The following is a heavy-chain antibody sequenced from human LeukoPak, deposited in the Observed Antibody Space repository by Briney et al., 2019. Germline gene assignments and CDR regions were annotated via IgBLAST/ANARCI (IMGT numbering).Heavy chain of an antibody. CDR3: AKDLSSTDSYYYYYMDV. CDR1: GFTFSNYG. D-gene: IGHD3-22*01. Sequence: GGSLRLSCAASGFTFSNYGMSWVRQAPGKGLEWVSAISDRGVSTYYADSVKGRFTISRDNSKNTLYLQMNSLSAEDTAVYYCAKDLSSTDSYYYYYMDVGGKGTTVTISS. V-gene: IGHV3-23*01. J-gene: IGHJ6*03. CDR2: ISDRGVST.